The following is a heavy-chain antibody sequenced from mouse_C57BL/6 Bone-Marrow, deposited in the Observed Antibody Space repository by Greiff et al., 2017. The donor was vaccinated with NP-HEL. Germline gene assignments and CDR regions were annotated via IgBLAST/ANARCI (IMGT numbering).Heavy chain of an antibody. D-gene: IGHD2-2*01. CDR1: GYSITSGYD. V-gene: IGHV3-1*01. J-gene: IGHJ1*03. Sequence: EVQLQESGPGMVKPSQSLSLTCTVTGYSITSGYDWHWIRHFPGNKLEWMGYISYSGSTNYNPSLKSRTSITHDTSKNHFFLKLNSVTTEDTATYYCARVYGYAGDWYFDVWGTGTTVTVSS. CDR3: ARVYGYAGDWYFDV. CDR2: ISYSGST.